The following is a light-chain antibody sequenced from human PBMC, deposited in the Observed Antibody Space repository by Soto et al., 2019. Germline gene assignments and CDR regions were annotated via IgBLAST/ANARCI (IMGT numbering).Light chain of an antibody. CDR1: QGISSA. Sequence: IQFTQSPSSLSSSVGDRFTITCLASQGISSALAWYQQKPGKAPKLLIYDASSLESGVPSRFSGSGSGTDFTLTISSLQPEDFATYYCQQFNSLLWTFGQGTKV. V-gene: IGKV1-13*02. CDR2: DAS. CDR3: QQFNSLLWT. J-gene: IGKJ1*01.